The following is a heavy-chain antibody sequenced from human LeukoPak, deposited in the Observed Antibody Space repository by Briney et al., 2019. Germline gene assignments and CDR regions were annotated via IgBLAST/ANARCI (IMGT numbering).Heavy chain of an antibody. J-gene: IGHJ4*02. CDR1: GYTLTELS. D-gene: IGHD3-22*01. Sequence: ASVKVSCKVSGYTLTELSMHWVRQTPGKGLEWMGGFDPEDGETIYAQKFQGRVTMTEDTSTDTAYMELSSLRSEDTAVYYCATDLSSGYHGGHDYWGQGTLVTVSS. V-gene: IGHV1-24*01. CDR3: ATDLSSGYHGGHDY. CDR2: FDPEDGET.